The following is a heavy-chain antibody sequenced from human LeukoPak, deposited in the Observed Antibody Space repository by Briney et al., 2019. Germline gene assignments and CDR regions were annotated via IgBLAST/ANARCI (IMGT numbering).Heavy chain of an antibody. D-gene: IGHD1-26*01. Sequence: SQTLSLTCAISGDSVSRNCAAWSWIRKSPSRGLEWLGRTYYRSKWYNDYALSVESRVTINPDTSKDHFPLHLNSVTPEDTAVYFCARNSVSGTAGAANTFDLWGQGTMVTVSS. CDR3: ARNSVSGTAGAANTFDL. J-gene: IGHJ3*01. V-gene: IGHV6-1*01. CDR2: TYYRSKWYN. CDR1: GDSVSRNCAA.